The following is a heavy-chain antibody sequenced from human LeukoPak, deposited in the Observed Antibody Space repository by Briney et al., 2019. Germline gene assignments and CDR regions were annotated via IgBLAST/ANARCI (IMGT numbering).Heavy chain of an antibody. CDR2: ISGSGGST. CDR3: AKSFGSSWYNWFDP. D-gene: IGHD6-13*01. CDR1: GFTFSSYA. Sequence: AGGSLRLSCAASGFTFSSYAMSWVRQAPGKGLEWVSAISGSGGSTYYADSVKGRFTISRHNSKNTLYLQMNSLRAEDTAVYYCAKSFGSSWYNWFDPWGQGTLVTVSS. J-gene: IGHJ5*02. V-gene: IGHV3-23*01.